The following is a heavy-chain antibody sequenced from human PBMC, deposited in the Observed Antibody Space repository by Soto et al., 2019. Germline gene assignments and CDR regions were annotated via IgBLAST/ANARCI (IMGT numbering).Heavy chain of an antibody. CDR1: GFTFSSYG. CDR2: IWFDGSNK. Sequence: PGGSLRLSCAASGFTFSSYGMHWVRQAPGKGLEWVAVIWFDGSNKFYADSVKGRFTISRDNSKNTVSLQMNSLRDEDSAAYYCAPTAPYGGKEPLVTV. V-gene: IGHV3-33*01. D-gene: IGHD5-18*01. CDR3: APTAPY. J-gene: IGHJ4*02.